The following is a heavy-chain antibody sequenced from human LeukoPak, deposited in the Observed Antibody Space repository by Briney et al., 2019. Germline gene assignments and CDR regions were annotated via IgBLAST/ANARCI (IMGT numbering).Heavy chain of an antibody. CDR2: ISAYNGNT. V-gene: IGHV1-18*01. J-gene: IGHJ4*02. D-gene: IGHD6-19*01. Sequence: ASVKLSCTASGYTFTSYGISWVRQAPGQGLEWMGWISAYNGNTNYAQKLQGRVTMTTDTSTSTAYMELRSLRSDDTAVYYCARSRAVAGTSYFDYWGQGTLVTVSS. CDR1: GYTFTSYG. CDR3: ARSRAVAGTSYFDY.